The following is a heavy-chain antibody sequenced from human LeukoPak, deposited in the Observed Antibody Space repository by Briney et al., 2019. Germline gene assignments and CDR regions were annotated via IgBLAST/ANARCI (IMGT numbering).Heavy chain of an antibody. Sequence: SETLSLTCTVSGGSISSGGYYWSWIRQHPGKGLEWIGYIYDSGSTKYNPSLKSRVTISEDTSKNQFSLKLRFVTAADTAVYYCARAPEVYDSTSYGGGWLDPWGQGIRVTVSS. CDR3: ARAPEVYDSTSYGGGWLDP. D-gene: IGHD3-22*01. J-gene: IGHJ5*02. CDR2: IYDSGST. V-gene: IGHV4-61*08. CDR1: GGSISSGGYY.